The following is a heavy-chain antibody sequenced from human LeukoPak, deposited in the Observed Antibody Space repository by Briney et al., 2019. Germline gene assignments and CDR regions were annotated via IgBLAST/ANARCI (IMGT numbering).Heavy chain of an antibody. J-gene: IGHJ6*03. V-gene: IGHV1-2*02. CDR2: INPNSGGT. D-gene: IGHD6-19*01. Sequence: ASVKVSCKASGYTFTGYYMHWVRQAPGQGLEWMGWINPNSGGTNYAQKFQGRVTMTRDTSISTAYMELSRLRSDDTAVYYCARGTLAGYYYYMDVWGKGTTVTISS. CDR3: ARGTLAGYYYYMDV. CDR1: GYTFTGYY.